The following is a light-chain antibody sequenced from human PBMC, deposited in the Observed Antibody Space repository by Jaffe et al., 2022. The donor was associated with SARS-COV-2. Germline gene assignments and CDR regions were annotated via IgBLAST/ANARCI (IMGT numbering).Light chain of an antibody. CDR2: EVS. Sequence: QSALTQPASVSGSPGQSITISCTGTSSDVGGYNYVSWYQQHPGKAPKLMIYEVSNRPSGVPDRFSGSKSGNTASLTISGLQAEDEADYYCSSYTSSSRWVFGGGTKLTVL. CDR3: SSYTSSSRWV. J-gene: IGLJ3*02. V-gene: IGLV2-14*01. CDR1: SSDVGGYNY.